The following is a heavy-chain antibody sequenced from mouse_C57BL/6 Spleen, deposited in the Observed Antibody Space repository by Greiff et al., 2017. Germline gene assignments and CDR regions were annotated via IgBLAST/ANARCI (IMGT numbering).Heavy chain of an antibody. V-gene: IGHV1-61*01. CDR3: ARKGRNYGSSPFDD. CDR2: IYPSDSET. Sequence: VQLQQPGAELVRPGSSVKLSCKASGYTFTSYWMDWVKQRPGQGLEWIGNIYPSDSETHYNQKFKDKATVTVDKSSSTAYMQLSSLTSEDSAVYYCARKGRNYGSSPFDDWGQGTTLTVSS. CDR1: GYTFTSYW. J-gene: IGHJ2*01. D-gene: IGHD1-1*01.